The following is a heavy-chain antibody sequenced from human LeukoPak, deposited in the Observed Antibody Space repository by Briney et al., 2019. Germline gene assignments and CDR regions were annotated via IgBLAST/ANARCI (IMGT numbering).Heavy chain of an antibody. J-gene: IGHJ3*02. CDR3: ARDVEMFSTTWSDAFDI. Sequence: QSGGSLRLSCVASGFTFSTYWMTWVRQAPGKGLEWVANIKQDGNQNYYVDSVRGRFTISRDNSKNSLYLQMDSLRVDDTAVYYCARDVEMFSTTWSDAFDIWGQGTMVTVSS. CDR2: IKQDGNQN. D-gene: IGHD6-13*01. CDR1: GFTFSTYW. V-gene: IGHV3-7*01.